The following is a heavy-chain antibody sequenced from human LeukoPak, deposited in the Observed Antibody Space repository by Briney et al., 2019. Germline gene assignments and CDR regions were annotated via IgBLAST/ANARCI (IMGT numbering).Heavy chain of an antibody. CDR1: GDSISSSSYY. Sequence: NPSETLSLTCTVSGDSISSSSYYWGWVRQPPGKGLEWIGSIYYSGSTYYNPSLKSRVTISVDTSKNQFSLKLSSVTAADTAVYYCAREGTITMVRGFFDYWGQGTLVTVSS. D-gene: IGHD3-10*01. J-gene: IGHJ4*02. V-gene: IGHV4-39*07. CDR3: AREGTITMVRGFFDY. CDR2: IYYSGST.